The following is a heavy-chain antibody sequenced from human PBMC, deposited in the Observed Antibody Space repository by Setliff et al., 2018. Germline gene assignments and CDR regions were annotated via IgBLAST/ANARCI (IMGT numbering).Heavy chain of an antibody. D-gene: IGHD3-3*01. CDR3: ARAPRNFGVVINYYYYYYGMDV. CDR2: IYTSGST. V-gene: IGHV4-61*02. CDR1: GGSISSGSYY. Sequence: SETLSLTCTVSGGSISSGSYYWSWIRQPAGKGLEWIGRIYTSGSTNYNPSLKSRVTISVDTSKNQFSLKLSSVTAADTAVYYCARAPRNFGVVINYYYYYYGMDVWGQGTTVTVSS. J-gene: IGHJ6*02.